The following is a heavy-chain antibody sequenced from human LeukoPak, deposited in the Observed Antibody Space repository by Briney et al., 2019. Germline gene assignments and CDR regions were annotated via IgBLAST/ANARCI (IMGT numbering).Heavy chain of an antibody. CDR3: ARAAGLQLRGRFGYFDY. CDR1: GGTFSSYA. J-gene: IGHJ4*02. V-gene: IGHV1-69*05. D-gene: IGHD5-24*01. CDR2: IIPIFGTA. Sequence: SVKVSCKASGGTFSSYAISWVRQAPGQGLEWMGGIIPIFGTANYARKFQGRVTITTDESTSTAYMELSSLRSEDTAVYYCARAAGLQLRGRFGYFDYWGQGTLVTVSS.